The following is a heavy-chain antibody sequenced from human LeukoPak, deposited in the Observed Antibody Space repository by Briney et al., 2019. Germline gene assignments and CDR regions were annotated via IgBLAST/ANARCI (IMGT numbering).Heavy chain of an antibody. CDR2: ISYDGSNK. CDR3: ARDHSEYYDSPYYFDY. CDR1: GFTFSSYA. D-gene: IGHD3-3*01. J-gene: IGHJ4*02. V-gene: IGHV3-30-3*01. Sequence: GGSLRLSCAASGFTFSSYAMHWVRQAPGKGLEWVAVISYDGSNKYYADSVKGRFTISRDNSKSTLYLQMNSLRAEDTAVYYCARDHSEYYDSPYYFDYWGQGTLVTVSS.